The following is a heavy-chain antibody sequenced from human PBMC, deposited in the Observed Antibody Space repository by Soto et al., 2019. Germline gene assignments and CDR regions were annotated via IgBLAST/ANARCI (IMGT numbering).Heavy chain of an antibody. V-gene: IGHV1-58*01. J-gene: IGHJ4*02. Sequence: SVKVSCKASGFTFTSSAVQWVRQARGQRLEWIGCIVVFSGNTNYAQKFQESVTITRDMSTRTAYMELSSLRSEETAVYYCAADPVGATTPFFDXWGQGTLVTVSX. D-gene: IGHD1-26*01. CDR3: AADPVGATTPFFDX. CDR2: IVVFSGNT. CDR1: GFTFTSSA.